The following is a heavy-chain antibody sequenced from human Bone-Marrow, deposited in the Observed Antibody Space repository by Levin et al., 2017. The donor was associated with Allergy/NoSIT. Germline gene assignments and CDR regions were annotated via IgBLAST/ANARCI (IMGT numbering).Heavy chain of an antibody. D-gene: IGHD3-3*01. Sequence: PGGSLRLSCSASGFTFSSYAMHWVRQAPGKGLEYVSAISSNGGSTYYADSVKGRFTISRDNSKNTLYLQMSSLRAEDTAVYYCVKAVVPAAIGRYYDFWSGYYTGHYYYYYMDVWGKGTTVTVSS. CDR1: GFTFSSYA. CDR2: ISSNGGST. CDR3: VKAVVPAAIGRYYDFWSGYYTGHYYYYYMDV. J-gene: IGHJ6*03. V-gene: IGHV3-64D*06.